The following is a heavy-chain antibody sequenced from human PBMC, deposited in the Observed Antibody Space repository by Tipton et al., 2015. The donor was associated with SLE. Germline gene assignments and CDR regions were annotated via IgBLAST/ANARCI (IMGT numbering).Heavy chain of an antibody. Sequence: SLRLSCVTSGFSFSDSEMNWVRQAPGKGPEWLSYISSGSITIRYADSAKGRFTISRDNAKNSLYLHMNSLRADDTATYYCAKGKRTIYDHDAYDMWGQGTVVTVSS. V-gene: IGHV3-48*03. CDR2: ISSGSITI. CDR1: GFSFSDSE. J-gene: IGHJ3*02. D-gene: IGHD3-3*01. CDR3: AKGKRTIYDHDAYDM.